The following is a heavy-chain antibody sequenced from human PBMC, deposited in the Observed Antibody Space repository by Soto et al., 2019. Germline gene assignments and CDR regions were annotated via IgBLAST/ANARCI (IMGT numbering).Heavy chain of an antibody. CDR3: ERDTYVSMLDF. Sequence: SETLSLTCTVSGGSILNCGHYWTWIRQHPGKGLEWIGRIFFSGNTHYNPALKSRLTLSLDTAKNQFSMKLTSVTAADTAIYCCERDTYVSMLDFWGPGTLVTVSS. CDR1: GGSILNCGHY. J-gene: IGHJ4*02. D-gene: IGHD3-16*01. CDR2: IFFSGNT. V-gene: IGHV4-31*03.